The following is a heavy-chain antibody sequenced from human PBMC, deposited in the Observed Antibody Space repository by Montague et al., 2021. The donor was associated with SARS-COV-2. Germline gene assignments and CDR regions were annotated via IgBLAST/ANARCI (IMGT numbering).Heavy chain of an antibody. CDR1: VFTFSSYE. Sequence: SLRLSCVACVFTFSSYEMNLVRQAPGKGLEWVSYISSSGSTIYYPDSVKGRFTISRDNAKNSLYLQMNSLRAEDTAVYYCARAAAYVLVTNRNYDYWGQGTLVTVSS. J-gene: IGHJ4*02. CDR2: ISSSGSTI. D-gene: IGHD2/OR15-2a*01. V-gene: IGHV3-48*03. CDR3: ARAAAYVLVTNRNYDY.